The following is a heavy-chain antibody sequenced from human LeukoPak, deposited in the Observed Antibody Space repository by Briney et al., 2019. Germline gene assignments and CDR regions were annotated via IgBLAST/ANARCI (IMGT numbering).Heavy chain of an antibody. CDR2: ISAGGGST. CDR3: AKDRGSGWSFDY. D-gene: IGHD6-19*01. J-gene: IGHJ4*02. V-gene: IGHV3-23*01. Sequence: PGGSLRLSCAASGFTFSSYAMSWVRQAPGKGLECVSGISAGGGSTYYADSVKGRLTVSRDNSKNTLYPQMNSLRADDTAIYYCAKDRGSGWSFDYWGQGTLVTVSS. CDR1: GFTFSSYA.